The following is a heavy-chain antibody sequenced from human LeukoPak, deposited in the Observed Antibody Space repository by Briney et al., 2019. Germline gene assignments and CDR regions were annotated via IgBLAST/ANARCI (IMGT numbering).Heavy chain of an antibody. V-gene: IGHV4-59*11. CDR2: IYYSGRT. J-gene: IGHJ5*02. D-gene: IGHD2-2*01. CDR1: GGSFSSHY. Sequence: SETLSLTCTVSGGSFSSHYWSWIRQPPGKGLEWIGYIYYSGRTNYNPSLKSRGTISVDTSKNQFSLKLDYLTAADTAVYYCAGWVTAQCSSTSCPGAWFDPWGRGTLDTVSS. CDR3: AGWVTAQCSSTSCPGAWFDP.